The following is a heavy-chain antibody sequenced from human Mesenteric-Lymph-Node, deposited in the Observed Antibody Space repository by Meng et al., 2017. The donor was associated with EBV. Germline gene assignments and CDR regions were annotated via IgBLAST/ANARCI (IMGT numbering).Heavy chain of an antibody. J-gene: IGHJ5*02. Sequence: QVQLQESGPGLVKPSETLSLTCTVSGGSVSSGSYFWSWIRQPPGKGLEWIGYIYYSVSPNYNPSLNSRVTISVDTSKNQFSLKLGSVTAADTAVYYCATCSRRPSCWFDPWGQGTLVTVFS. CDR1: GGSVSSGSYF. CDR2: IYYSVSP. V-gene: IGHV4-61*01. CDR3: ATCSRRPSCWFDP. D-gene: IGHD2-8*01.